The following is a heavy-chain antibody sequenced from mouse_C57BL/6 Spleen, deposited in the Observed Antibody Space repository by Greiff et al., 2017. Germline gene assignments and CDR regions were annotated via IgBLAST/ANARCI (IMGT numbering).Heavy chain of an antibody. J-gene: IGHJ3*01. D-gene: IGHD2-13*01. CDR1: GFTFSSYG. CDR2: ISSGGSYT. V-gene: IGHV5-6*01. CDR3: AREDYFAY. Sequence: EVMLVESGGDLVKPGGSLKLSCAASGFTFSSYGMSWVRQTPDKRLEWVATISSGGSYTYYPDSVKGRFTISRDNAKNTLYLQMSSLKSEDTAMYYCAREDYFAYWGQGTLVTVSA.